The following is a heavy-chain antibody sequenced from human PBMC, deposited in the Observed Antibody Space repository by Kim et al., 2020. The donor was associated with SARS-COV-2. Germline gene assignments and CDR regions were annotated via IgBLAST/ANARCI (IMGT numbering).Heavy chain of an antibody. J-gene: IGHJ4*02. Sequence: GGSLRLSCVISGLTFSGSTIHWVRQASGKGLEWVGRIRSKANSYATAYAASVKGRFTISRDDSKNMAYLQMNSLKTEDTAVYYCTAGSGLPYWGQGTLVTVSS. CDR2: IRSKANSYAT. CDR3: TAGSGLPY. V-gene: IGHV3-73*01. CDR1: GLTFSGST. D-gene: IGHD6-19*01.